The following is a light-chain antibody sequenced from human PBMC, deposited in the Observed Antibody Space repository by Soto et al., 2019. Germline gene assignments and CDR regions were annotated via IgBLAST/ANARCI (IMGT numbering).Light chain of an antibody. CDR1: QSLLHSNGYNY. V-gene: IGKV2-28*01. CDR2: LGS. J-gene: IGKJ1*01. Sequence: DIVMTQSPLSLPVTPGEPASISCRSSQSLLHSNGYNYLDWYLQKPGQSPQLVIYLGSNRASGVPDRFSSSGSGTDFTLKISRVEAEDVGVYYCMQALQTPKTFGQGTKVEIK. CDR3: MQALQTPKT.